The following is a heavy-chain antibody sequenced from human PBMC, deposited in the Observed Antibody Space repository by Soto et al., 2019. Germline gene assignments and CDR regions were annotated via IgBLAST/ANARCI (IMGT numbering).Heavy chain of an antibody. D-gene: IGHD2-2*01. CDR1: RFIFSTYE. V-gene: IGHV3-48*03. CDR3: VRYCSTTLCNGVATRTFDY. Sequence: VGSLRLSCAASRFIFSTYEMNWVRQAPGKGLEWVSYISSSGYTVYYADSVKGRFTISRDNTRNSLYLQMNSLRDEDTALYYCVRYCSTTLCNGVATRTFDYWGQGTLVTVSS. J-gene: IGHJ4*02. CDR2: ISSSGYTV.